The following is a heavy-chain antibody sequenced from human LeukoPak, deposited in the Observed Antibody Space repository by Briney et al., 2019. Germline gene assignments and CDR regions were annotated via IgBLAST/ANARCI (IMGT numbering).Heavy chain of an antibody. CDR2: INAGNGNT. CDR1: GYTFTSYA. J-gene: IGHJ5*02. Sequence: ASVKVSCKASGYTFTSYAMHWVHQAPGQRLEWMGWINAGNGNTKYSQKFQGRVTITRDTSASTAYMELSSLRSEDTAVYYCAREVTGYSSGWHLNWFDPWGQGTLVTVSS. V-gene: IGHV1-3*01. D-gene: IGHD6-19*01. CDR3: AREVTGYSSGWHLNWFDP.